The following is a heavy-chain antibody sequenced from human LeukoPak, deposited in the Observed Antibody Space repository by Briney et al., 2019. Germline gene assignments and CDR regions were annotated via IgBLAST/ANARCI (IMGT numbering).Heavy chain of an antibody. D-gene: IGHD3-10*01. Sequence: SSETLSLTCTVSGGSISSSGYYWGWIRQPPGKGLEWIGNIYYVGSTNYNPSLKSRVTISVDTSKNQFSLKLSSVTAADTAVYYCARGNSVDYWGQGTLVTVSS. CDR3: ARGNSVDY. V-gene: IGHV4-39*07. J-gene: IGHJ4*02. CDR2: IYYVGST. CDR1: GGSISSSGYY.